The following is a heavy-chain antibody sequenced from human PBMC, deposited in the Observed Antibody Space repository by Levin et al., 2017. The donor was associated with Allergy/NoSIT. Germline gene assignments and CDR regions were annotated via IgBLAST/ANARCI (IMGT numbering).Heavy chain of an antibody. V-gene: IGHV4-39*07. CDR3: AGEPNSPYSYHYGLDV. CDR1: GGSISSDSYY. D-gene: IGHD2/OR15-2a*01. Sequence: SETLSLTCTVSGGSISSDSYYWAWIRQPPGKGLEWIGSVYYDGSAYYNPSLKSRVTISIDTSKNQFSLRLNSVTAADTAVYYCAGEPNSPYSYHYGLDVWGQGTTVTVSS. CDR2: VYYDGSA. J-gene: IGHJ6*02.